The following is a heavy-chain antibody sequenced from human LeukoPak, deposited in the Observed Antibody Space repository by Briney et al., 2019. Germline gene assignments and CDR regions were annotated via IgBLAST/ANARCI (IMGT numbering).Heavy chain of an antibody. CDR2: ISAYNGNT. CDR1: GYTFTSYG. V-gene: IGHV1-18*01. Sequence: ASVKVSCKASGYTFTSYGISWVRQAPGQGLEWMGWISAYNGNTNYAQKLQGRVTMTTDTSTSTAYMELRSLRSDDTAVYCCARFSVADPQSSWFDPWGQGTLVTVSS. J-gene: IGHJ5*02. D-gene: IGHD6-19*01. CDR3: ARFSVADPQSSWFDP.